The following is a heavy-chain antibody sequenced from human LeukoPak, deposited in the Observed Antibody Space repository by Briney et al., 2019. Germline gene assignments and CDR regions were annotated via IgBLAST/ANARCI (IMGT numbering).Heavy chain of an antibody. CDR2: IIPIFGTA. Sequence: ASVKVSCKASGGTFSSYAISWVRQAPGQGPEWMGRIIPIFGTANYAQKFQGRVTITTDESTSTAYMELSSLRSEDTAVYYCAREPFGSGWYGFDYWGQGTLVTVSS. J-gene: IGHJ4*02. CDR3: AREPFGSGWYGFDY. V-gene: IGHV1-69*05. D-gene: IGHD6-19*01. CDR1: GGTFSSYA.